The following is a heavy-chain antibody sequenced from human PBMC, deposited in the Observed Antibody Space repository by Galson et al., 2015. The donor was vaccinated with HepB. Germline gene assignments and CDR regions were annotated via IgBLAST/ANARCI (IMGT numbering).Heavy chain of an antibody. CDR3: ATPYSSSSDAFDI. V-gene: IGHV1-69*13. Sequence: SVKVSCKASGGTFSSYAISWVRQAPGQGLEWMGGIIPIFGTANYAQKFQGRVTITADESTSTAYMELSSLRSEDTAVYYCATPYSSSSDAFDIWGQGTMVTVSS. J-gene: IGHJ3*02. CDR1: GGTFSSYA. D-gene: IGHD6-6*01. CDR2: IIPIFGTA.